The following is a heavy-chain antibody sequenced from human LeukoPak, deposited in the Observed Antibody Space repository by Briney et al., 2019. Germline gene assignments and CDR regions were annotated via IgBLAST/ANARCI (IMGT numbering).Heavy chain of an antibody. Sequence: PSETLSLTCTVSGGSISSSSYYWGWIRQPPGKGLEWIGSIYYSGSTYYNPSLKSRVTISVDTSKNQFSLKLSSVTAADTAVYYCARLYGGNSVDYWGQGTLVTVSS. D-gene: IGHD4-23*01. CDR3: ARLYGGNSVDY. J-gene: IGHJ4*02. CDR2: IYYSGST. CDR1: GGSISSSSYY. V-gene: IGHV4-39*01.